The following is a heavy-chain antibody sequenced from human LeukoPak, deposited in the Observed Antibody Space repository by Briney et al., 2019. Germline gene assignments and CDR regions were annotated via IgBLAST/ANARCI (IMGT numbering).Heavy chain of an antibody. V-gene: IGHV1-8*01. CDR1: GYTFTSYD. CDR2: MNPNSGNT. D-gene: IGHD6-19*01. CDR3: ARTYSSGWWDYYGMDV. J-gene: IGHJ6*02. Sequence: ASVKVSCKASGYTFTSYDINWVRRATGQGLEWMGWMNPNSGNTGYAQKFQGRVTMTRNTSISTAYMELSSLRSEDTAVYYCARTYSSGWWDYYGMDVWGQGTTVTVSS.